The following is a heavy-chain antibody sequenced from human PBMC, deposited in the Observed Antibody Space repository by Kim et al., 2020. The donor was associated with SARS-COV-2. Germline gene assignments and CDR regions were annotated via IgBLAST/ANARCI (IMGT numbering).Heavy chain of an antibody. J-gene: IGHJ4*02. CDR3: ARAGYYYDSSGYYPPFDY. CDR2: IYYSGST. D-gene: IGHD3-22*01. Sequence: SETLSLTCTVSGGSISSSSDYWGWIRQPPGKGLEWIGSIYYSGSTYYNPSLKSRVTISVDTSKNQFSLKLSSVTAADTAVYYCARAGYYYDSSGYYPPFDYWGQGTLVTVSS. CDR1: GGSISSSSDY. V-gene: IGHV4-39*07.